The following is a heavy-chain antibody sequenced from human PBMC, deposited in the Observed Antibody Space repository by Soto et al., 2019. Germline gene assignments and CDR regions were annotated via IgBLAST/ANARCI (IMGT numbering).Heavy chain of an antibody. Sequence: SETLSLTCTVSSGSISSTIYSWDWIRQPPGKGLEWIGSIFYSGSTYYNPSLKSRVTISVDTSKNQFSLTLTSVTAADTAVYYCARQCSGVTCQWFVPWGQGTLVTVS. J-gene: IGHJ5*02. D-gene: IGHD2-15*01. CDR3: ARQCSGVTCQWFVP. CDR1: SGSISSTIYS. CDR2: IFYSGST. V-gene: IGHV4-39*01.